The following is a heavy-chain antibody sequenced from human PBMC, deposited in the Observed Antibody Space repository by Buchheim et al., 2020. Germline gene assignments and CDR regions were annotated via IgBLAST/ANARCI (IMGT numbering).Heavy chain of an antibody. CDR2: IKQDGSEK. V-gene: IGHV3-7*01. Sequence: EVQLVESGGGLVQPGGSLRLSCAASGFTFSSYWMSWVRQAPAKGLEWVANIKQDGSEKYYVDSVKGRFTISRDNAKNSLYLQMNSLRAEDTAVYYCARGIGCGGSCSYYYYYYGMDVWGQGTT. CDR3: ARGIGCGGSCSYYYYYYGMDV. D-gene: IGHD2-15*01. CDR1: GFTFSSYW. J-gene: IGHJ6*02.